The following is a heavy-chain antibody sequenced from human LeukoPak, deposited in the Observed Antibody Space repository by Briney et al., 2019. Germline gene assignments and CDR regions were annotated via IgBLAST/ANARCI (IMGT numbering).Heavy chain of an antibody. CDR2: IKQDGSEK. J-gene: IGHJ4*02. CDR3: ACLDTAMVNGDY. D-gene: IGHD5-18*01. Sequence: GGSLRLSCAASGITFSSYWMSWVRQAPGKGLEWVANIKQDGSEKNYVDSVKGRFTISRDNAKNSLYLQMNSLRAEDTAMYYCACLDTAMVNGDYWGQGTLVTVSS. V-gene: IGHV3-7*01. CDR1: GITFSSYW.